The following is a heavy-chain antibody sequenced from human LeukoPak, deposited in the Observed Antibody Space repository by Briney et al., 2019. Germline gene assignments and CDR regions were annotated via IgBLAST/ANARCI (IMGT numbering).Heavy chain of an antibody. CDR3: ARVALYSSGWYEGLNWFDP. Sequence: SVKVSCKASGGTFSSYEISWVRQAPGQGLEWMGGIIPIFGTANYAQKLQGRVTMTTDTSTSTAYMELRSLRSDDTAVYYCARVALYSSGWYEGLNWFDPWGQGTLVTVSS. CDR1: GGTFSSYE. V-gene: IGHV1-69*05. CDR2: IIPIFGTA. D-gene: IGHD6-19*01. J-gene: IGHJ5*02.